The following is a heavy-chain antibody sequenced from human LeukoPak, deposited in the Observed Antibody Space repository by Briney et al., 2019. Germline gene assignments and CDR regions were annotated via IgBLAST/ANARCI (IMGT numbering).Heavy chain of an antibody. J-gene: IGHJ4*02. D-gene: IGHD5-18*01. V-gene: IGHV3-7*01. Sequence: GGSLRLSCAASGFAFNNYAMSWVRQAPGKGLEWVANIKQDGSEKYYVDSVKGRFTISRDNAKNSLYLQMNSLRAEDTAVYYCARDPGGYNYKFLRYWGQGTLVTVSS. CDR1: GFAFNNYA. CDR3: ARDPGGYNYKFLRY. CDR2: IKQDGSEK.